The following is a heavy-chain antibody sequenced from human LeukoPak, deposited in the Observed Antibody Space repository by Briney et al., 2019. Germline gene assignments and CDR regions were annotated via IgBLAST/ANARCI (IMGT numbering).Heavy chain of an antibody. CDR1: GGSISSYY. Sequence: PSETLPHTCTVSGGSISSYYWRWLRQPPGKGLEGVGHIYLSGSTNYNRSLKSRPTISVDSSKNHFSLKLSSVTAADTAVYYCASLLPDYGDYGYFDYWGQGTLVTVSS. CDR2: IYLSGST. J-gene: IGHJ4*02. D-gene: IGHD4-17*01. V-gene: IGHV4-59*08. CDR3: ASLLPDYGDYGYFDY.